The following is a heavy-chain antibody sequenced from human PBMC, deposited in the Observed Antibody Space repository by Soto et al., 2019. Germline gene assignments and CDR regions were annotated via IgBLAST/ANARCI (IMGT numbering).Heavy chain of an antibody. CDR3: ARADIPGRALVTHCVDV. Sequence: GGSLRLSCAASGFIFSNFGMHWVRQAPGKGLEWVAVIWYDGSNEYYADSVKGRFTISTDNSKNTLYLQMNSLRAEDTAVYYCARADIPGRALVTHCVDVWGKGTTATVS. J-gene: IGHJ6*03. D-gene: IGHD6-13*01. V-gene: IGHV3-33*01. CDR1: GFIFSNFG. CDR2: IWYDGSNE.